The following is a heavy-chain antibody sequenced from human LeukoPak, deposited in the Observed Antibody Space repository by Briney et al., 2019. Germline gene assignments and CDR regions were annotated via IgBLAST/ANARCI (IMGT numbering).Heavy chain of an antibody. J-gene: IGHJ4*02. V-gene: IGHV4-4*02. CDR2: IYHSGST. CDR3: ARDQNSGCPPAY. Sequence: PSETLSVTCTVSGGSISSSNWWSWVRQSPGKRLEWIGEIYHSGSTNYNPSLKSRVTISIDKSKNQFSLRLSSVTAADTAVYYCARDQNSGCPPAYWGQGTLVTVSS. CDR1: GGSISSSNW. D-gene: IGHD6-19*01.